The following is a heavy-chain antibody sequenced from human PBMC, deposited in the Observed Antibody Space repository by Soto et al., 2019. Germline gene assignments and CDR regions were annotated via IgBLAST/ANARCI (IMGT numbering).Heavy chain of an antibody. CDR2: IIPIFGTA. J-gene: IGHJ4*02. CDR3: ARERGYSSSWYLYDY. Sequence: QVQLVQSGAEVKKPGSSVKVSCKASGGTFSSYAISWVRQAPGQGLEWMGGIIPIFGTANYAQKFQGRVTITADESKKTAYMERSSLRSEDTAVYYCARERGYSSSWYLYDYWGQGTLVTVSS. D-gene: IGHD6-13*01. V-gene: IGHV1-69*01. CDR1: GGTFSSYA.